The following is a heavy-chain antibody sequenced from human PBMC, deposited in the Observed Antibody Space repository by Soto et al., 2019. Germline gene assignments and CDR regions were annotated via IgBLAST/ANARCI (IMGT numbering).Heavy chain of an antibody. CDR3: ATAPAVAGTDWFDS. D-gene: IGHD6-19*01. Sequence: ASVKVSCKVSGYTLTELSMHWVRQAPGKGLEWMGGFDPEDGETIYAQKFQGRVTMTEDTSTDTAYMELSSLRSEDTAVYYCATAPAVAGTDWFDSWGQRTPVTVSS. V-gene: IGHV1-24*01. J-gene: IGHJ5*01. CDR1: GYTLTELS. CDR2: FDPEDGET.